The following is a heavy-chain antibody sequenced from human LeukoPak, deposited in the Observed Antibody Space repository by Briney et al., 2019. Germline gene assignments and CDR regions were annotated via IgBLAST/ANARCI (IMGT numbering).Heavy chain of an antibody. V-gene: IGHV4-59*11. CDR2: IFYVGST. Sequence: SETLSLTCTVSGDSIGSHYWGWIRQPPGKGLEWIGYIFYVGSTNYNPSLRSRVTISVDTSKNQFSLKLNSVTAADTAVYYCARDYYDSRGEAFDIWGQGTMVTVSS. J-gene: IGHJ3*02. D-gene: IGHD3-22*01. CDR1: GDSIGSHY. CDR3: ARDYYDSRGEAFDI.